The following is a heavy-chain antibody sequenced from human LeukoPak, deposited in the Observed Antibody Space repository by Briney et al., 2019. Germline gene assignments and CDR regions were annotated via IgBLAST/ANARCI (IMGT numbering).Heavy chain of an antibody. CDR1: GFSLRDYS. CDR3: ARDMGYSGSWPGYFDY. Sequence: GGSLRLSCAASGFSLRDYSMDWDRQAPGKGLEWVSGISWNSGSIGYADSVKGRFTISRDNAKNSLYLQMKSLRAEDTTVYYCARDMGYSGSWPGYFDYWGQGVLVTVSS. V-gene: IGHV3-48*04. J-gene: IGHJ4*02. D-gene: IGHD1-26*01. CDR2: ISWNSGSI.